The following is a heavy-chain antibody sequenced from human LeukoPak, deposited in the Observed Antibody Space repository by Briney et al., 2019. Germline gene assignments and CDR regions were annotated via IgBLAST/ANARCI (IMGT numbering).Heavy chain of an antibody. J-gene: IGHJ5*02. CDR3: ARDLYYYGSGSYTEDWFDP. V-gene: IGHV4-30-4*01. Sequence: SQTLSLTCTVSGGSISSGDYYWSWIRQPPGKGLEWIGYINYSGSTYYTPALKSHVTISADTSKNHFSLRLSSVTAADTAVYYCARDLYYYGSGSYTEDWFDPWGQGALGTVSS. CDR2: INYSGST. D-gene: IGHD3-10*01. CDR1: GGSISSGDYY.